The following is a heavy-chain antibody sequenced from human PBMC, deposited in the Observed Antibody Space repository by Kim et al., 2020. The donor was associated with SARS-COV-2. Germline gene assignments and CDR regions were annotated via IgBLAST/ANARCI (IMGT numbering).Heavy chain of an antibody. V-gene: IGHV4-39*07. Sequence: YNPSLKSRVTISVDTSKNQFSLKLSSVTAADTAVYYCASQTGGYYYGMDVWGQGTTVTVSS. J-gene: IGHJ6*02. CDR3: ASQTGGYYYGMDV. D-gene: IGHD7-27*01.